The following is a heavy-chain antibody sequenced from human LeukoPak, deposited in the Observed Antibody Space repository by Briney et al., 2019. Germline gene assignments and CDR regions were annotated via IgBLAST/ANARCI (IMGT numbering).Heavy chain of an antibody. CDR3: ARDRRPARTYSGLFDY. CDR2: ISGNDEST. CDR1: GFSCSTRG. D-gene: IGHD5-12*01. Sequence: GGSLRLSCAASGFSCSTRGMSWVRQAPGKGLEWVSAISGNDESTFYADSVKGRFTIPRDNSRNTLYLQLSSLSAEDSAIYYCARDRRPARTYSGLFDYWGQGTLVTVSA. V-gene: IGHV3-23*01. J-gene: IGHJ4*02.